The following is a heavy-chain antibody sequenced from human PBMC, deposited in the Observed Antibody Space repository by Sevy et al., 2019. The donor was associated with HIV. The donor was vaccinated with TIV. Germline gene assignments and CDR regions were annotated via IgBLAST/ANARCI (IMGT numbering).Heavy chain of an antibody. CDR2: NYYSGST. J-gene: IGHJ4*02. CDR1: GGSISSYY. Sequence: SETLSLTCTVSGGSISSYYWSWIRQPPGKGLEWIGYNYYSGSTNYNPSLKSRVTISVDTSKNQFSLKLSSVAAADTAVYYCARDMLGYCSSTSCYAEGYFDYWGQGTLVTVSS. V-gene: IGHV4-59*01. CDR3: ARDMLGYCSSTSCYAEGYFDY. D-gene: IGHD2-2*01.